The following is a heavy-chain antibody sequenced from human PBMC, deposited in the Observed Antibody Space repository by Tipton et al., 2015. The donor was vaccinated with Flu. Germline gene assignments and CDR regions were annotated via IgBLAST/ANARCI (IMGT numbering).Heavy chain of an antibody. V-gene: IGHV1-18*01. Sequence: QLVQSGAEVKKPGASVKVSCKASGYTFTSYGISWVRRAPGQGLEWMGWISAYNGNTNYAQKLQGRVTMTTDTSTSTAYMELRSLRSDDTAVYYCARDQVVYGSGSYYNLDAFDIWGQGTMVTVSS. J-gene: IGHJ3*02. CDR3: ARDQVVYGSGSYYNLDAFDI. D-gene: IGHD3-10*01. CDR1: GYTFTSYG. CDR2: ISAYNGNT.